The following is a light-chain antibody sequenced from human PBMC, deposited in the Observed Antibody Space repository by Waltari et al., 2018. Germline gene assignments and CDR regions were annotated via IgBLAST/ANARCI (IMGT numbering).Light chain of an antibody. CDR2: DVS. V-gene: IGLV2-23*02. Sequence: QSALTQPASVSGSPGQSITIPCTGTSSDVGGYNYVSWYQQHPGKAPKLMIYDVSKRPSGVSNRFSGSKSGNTASLTISGLQAEDEADYYCCSYAGSSLFGGGTKLTVL. J-gene: IGLJ2*01. CDR1: SSDVGGYNY. CDR3: CSYAGSSL.